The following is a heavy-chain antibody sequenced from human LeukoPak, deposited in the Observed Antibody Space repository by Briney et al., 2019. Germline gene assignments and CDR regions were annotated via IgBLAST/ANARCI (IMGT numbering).Heavy chain of an antibody. V-gene: IGHV3-15*01. D-gene: IGHD3-22*01. J-gene: IGHJ4*02. CDR3: TTDKDLDYYDSSGYYYGPLNRTADY. CDR2: IKSKTDGGTT. CDR1: GFTFSNAW. Sequence: PGGSLRLSCAASGFTFSNAWMSWVRQAPGKGLEWVGRIKSKTDGGTTDYAAPVKGRFTISRDDSKNTLYLQMNSLKTEDTAVYYCTTDKDLDYYDSSGYYYGPLNRTADYWGQGTLVTVSS.